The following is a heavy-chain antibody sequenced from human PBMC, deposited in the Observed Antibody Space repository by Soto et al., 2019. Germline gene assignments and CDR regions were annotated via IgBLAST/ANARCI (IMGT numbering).Heavy chain of an antibody. J-gene: IGHJ5*02. D-gene: IGHD2-15*01. CDR1: GFTFSSYA. CDR2: ISDSGGSP. V-gene: IGHV3-23*04. CDR3: AKYVLGFSPGWFSWFDR. Sequence: VQLVESGGGLVQPGGSLRLSCAASGFTFSSYAMNWVRQTPGEGLEWVSGISDSGGSPYYADSVKGRFTISRDNSKNTLYLRLASLRAENTGVYSCAKYVLGFSPGWFSWFDRWGQGSLVSVTS.